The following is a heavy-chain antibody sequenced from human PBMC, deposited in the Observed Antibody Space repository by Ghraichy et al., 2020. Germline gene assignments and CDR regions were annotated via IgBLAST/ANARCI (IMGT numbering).Heavy chain of an antibody. V-gene: IGHV3-23*01. Sequence: GGSLRLSCAASGFTFSSYAMSWVRQAPGKGLEWVSAISGSGGSTYYADSVKDRFTISRDNSKNTLYLQMNSLRAEDTAVYYCAGRIAVAGTSYFDYWGQGTLVTVSS. D-gene: IGHD6-19*01. CDR2: ISGSGGST. J-gene: IGHJ4*02. CDR1: GFTFSSYA. CDR3: AGRIAVAGTSYFDY.